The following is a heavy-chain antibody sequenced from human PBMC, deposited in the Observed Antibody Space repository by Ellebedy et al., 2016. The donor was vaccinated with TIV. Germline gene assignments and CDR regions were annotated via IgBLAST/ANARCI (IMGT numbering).Heavy chain of an antibody. D-gene: IGHD4/OR15-4a*01. CDR1: GGSISSYY. Sequence: MPGGSLRLSCTVSGGSISSYYWNWVRQPAGKGLEWIGRIYTSGYTNYNASLRSRVTLPFDTAKDQFSLKLSSVIAADTAVYYCARGDRRASMVIFDNWGQGTLVTVSS. CDR2: IYTSGYT. V-gene: IGHV4-4*07. J-gene: IGHJ4*02. CDR3: ARGDRRASMVIFDN.